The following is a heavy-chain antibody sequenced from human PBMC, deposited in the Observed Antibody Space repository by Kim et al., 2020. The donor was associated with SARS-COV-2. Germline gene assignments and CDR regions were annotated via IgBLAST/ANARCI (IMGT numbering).Heavy chain of an antibody. D-gene: IGHD3-10*01. CDR3: ARQWDYGSGSYYDPYYYYGMDV. Sequence: GESLKISCKGSGYSFTSYWISWVRQMPGKGLEWMGRIDPSDSYTNYSPSFQGHVTISADKSISTAYLQWSSLKASDTAMYYCARQWDYGSGSYYDPYYYYGMDVWGQGTTVTVSS. CDR2: IDPSDSYT. V-gene: IGHV5-10-1*01. CDR1: GYSFTSYW. J-gene: IGHJ6*02.